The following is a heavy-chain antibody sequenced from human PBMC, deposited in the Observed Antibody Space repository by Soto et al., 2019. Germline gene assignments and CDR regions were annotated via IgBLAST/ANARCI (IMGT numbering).Heavy chain of an antibody. CDR2: IIPIFGTA. Sequence: ASVKVSCKTSGGTFRSDAISWVRQAPGQGLEWMGGIIPIFGTANYAQKFQGRVTITADESTSTAYMELSSPRSEDTAVYYCARGYDSSGYYYYSDYWGQGTLVTVSS. CDR1: GGTFRSDA. D-gene: IGHD3-22*01. CDR3: ARGYDSSGYYYYSDY. V-gene: IGHV1-69*13. J-gene: IGHJ4*02.